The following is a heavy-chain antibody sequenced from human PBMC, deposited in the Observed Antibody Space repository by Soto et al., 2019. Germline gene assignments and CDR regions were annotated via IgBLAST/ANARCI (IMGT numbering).Heavy chain of an antibody. CDR1: GYTFTGYY. V-gene: IGHV1-2*02. Sequence: QVQLVQSGAEVKKPGASVKVSCKASGYTFTGYYMHWVRQAPGQGLEWMGWINPNSGGTNYAQKFQGRVNMTRDKSVSKAYMELSRLRSDDTAVYYCARAPRYDFWSGYYQGGGDYWGQGTLVTVSS. D-gene: IGHD3-3*01. J-gene: IGHJ4*02. CDR2: INPNSGGT. CDR3: ARAPRYDFWSGYYQGGGDY.